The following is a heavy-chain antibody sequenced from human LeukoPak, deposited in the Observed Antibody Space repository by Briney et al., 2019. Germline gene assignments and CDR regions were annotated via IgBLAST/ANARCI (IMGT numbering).Heavy chain of an antibody. V-gene: IGHV1-2*02. CDR2: LNPKSGGT. D-gene: IGHD3-3*01. Sequence: ASVKVPCKPSGYIFTDYHLHWVRQAPGQGFEWMGWLNPKSGGTNYARTFQGRVTMTSDTSIRTAYIELSRLTGDDTAVYYCARVGQWPLDLPIFGYWGQGTRITVSS. CDR1: GYIFTDYH. J-gene: IGHJ4*02. CDR3: ARVGQWPLDLPIFGY.